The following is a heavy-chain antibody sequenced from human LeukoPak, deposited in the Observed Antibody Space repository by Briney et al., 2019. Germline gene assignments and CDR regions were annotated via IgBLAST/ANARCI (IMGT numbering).Heavy chain of an antibody. Sequence: GRSLRLSCAASGFTFSSYGMHWVRQAPGKGLEWVAVIWYDGSNKYYADSVKGRFTISRDNSKNTLYLQMNSLRAEDTAVYYCARLNYYYYGMDVWGQGTTVTVSS. V-gene: IGHV3-33*01. J-gene: IGHJ6*02. CDR1: GFTFSSYG. CDR3: ARLNYYYYGMDV. CDR2: IWYDGSNK. D-gene: IGHD1-1*01.